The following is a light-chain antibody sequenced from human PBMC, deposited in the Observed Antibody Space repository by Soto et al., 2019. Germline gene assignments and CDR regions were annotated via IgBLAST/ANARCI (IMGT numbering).Light chain of an antibody. V-gene: IGKV3-11*01. J-gene: IGKJ4*01. CDR3: QQRSNWPPVT. CDR2: DAS. Sequence: EIVLKQSPATLSLSPGERATLSCRASQSVSSYLAWYQQKPGKAPRLLIYDASNRATGIPARFSGSGSGTDFTLTISSLEPEDFAIYYCQQRSNWPPVTFGGGTKVEIK. CDR1: QSVSSY.